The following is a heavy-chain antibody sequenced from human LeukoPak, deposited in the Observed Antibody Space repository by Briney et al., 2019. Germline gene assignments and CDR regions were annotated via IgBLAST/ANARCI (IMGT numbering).Heavy chain of an antibody. J-gene: IGHJ3*02. Sequence: ASVKVSCKASGYTFTSYAMNWVRQAPGQGLEWMGWINPNSGGTNYAQKFQGRVTMTRDTSISTAYMELSRLRSDDTAVYYCARVQVYSDAFDIWGQGTMVTVSS. CDR1: GYTFTSYA. D-gene: IGHD2-21*01. CDR2: INPNSGGT. CDR3: ARVQVYSDAFDI. V-gene: IGHV1-2*02.